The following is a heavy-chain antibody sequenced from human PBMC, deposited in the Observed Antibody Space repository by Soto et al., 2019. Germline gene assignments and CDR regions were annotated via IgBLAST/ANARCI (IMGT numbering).Heavy chain of an antibody. D-gene: IGHD3-22*01. V-gene: IGHV4-59*08. CDR1: GGSISSYY. J-gene: IGHJ4*02. CDR3: ASTRMIVAPFDY. CDR2: IYYSGST. Sequence: QVQLQESGPGLVKPSETLSLTCTVSGGSISSYYWSWIRQPPGKGLEWIGYIYYSGSTNYNPSLKSRVTIAVDTSKNQFSLKLSSVTAADTAVYYCASTRMIVAPFDYWGQGTLVTVSS.